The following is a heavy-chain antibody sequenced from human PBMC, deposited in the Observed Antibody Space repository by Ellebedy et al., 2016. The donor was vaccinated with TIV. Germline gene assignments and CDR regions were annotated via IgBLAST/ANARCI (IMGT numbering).Heavy chain of an antibody. J-gene: IGHJ4*02. CDR2: IYHSGDT. Sequence: SETLSLXXNVSVHSITTSYYWGWIRQSPGKGLEWIGSIYHSGDTYYNPSLESRITMSVDTSKDQFSLKLRSVTAADTAIYYCARGDNRHLVAGYWGQGTLVVVTS. CDR3: ARGDNRHLVAGY. CDR1: VHSITTSYY. D-gene: IGHD2-21*01. V-gene: IGHV4-38-2*02.